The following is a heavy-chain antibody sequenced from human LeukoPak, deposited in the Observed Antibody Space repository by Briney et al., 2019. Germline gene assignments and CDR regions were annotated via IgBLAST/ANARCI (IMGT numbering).Heavy chain of an antibody. V-gene: IGHV3-23*01. CDR1: GFTFSSYA. CDR2: ISGSGGST. D-gene: IGHD1-26*01. CDR3: AKKIRGQHPLGAAFDS. Sequence: PGGSLRLSCAASGFTFSSYAMSWVRQAPGKGLEWVSAISGSGGSTYYADSVKGRFTISRDNSKNTLYLQINSLSAGDTAVYYCAKKIRGQHPLGAAFDSWGPGTLVAVSS. J-gene: IGHJ4*02.